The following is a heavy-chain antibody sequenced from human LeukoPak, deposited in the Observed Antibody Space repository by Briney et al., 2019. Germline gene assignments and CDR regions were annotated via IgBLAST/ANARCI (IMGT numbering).Heavy chain of an antibody. CDR2: IRYDGSNK. CDR3: AKDSLTTTMVRGVINAFDI. D-gene: IGHD3-10*01. V-gene: IGHV3-30*02. J-gene: IGHJ3*02. Sequence: GGSLRLSCAASGFTFSSYGMHWVRQAPDKGLEWVAFIRYDGSNKYYADSVKGRFTISRDNAKNSLYLQMNSLRAEDTALYYCAKDSLTTTMVRGVINAFDIWGQGTMVTASS. CDR1: GFTFSSYG.